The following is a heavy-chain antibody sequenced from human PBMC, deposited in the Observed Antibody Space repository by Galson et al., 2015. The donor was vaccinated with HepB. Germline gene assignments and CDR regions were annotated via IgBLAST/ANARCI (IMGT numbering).Heavy chain of an antibody. CDR2: IRSKAYGGTT. J-gene: IGHJ4*02. Sequence: SLRLSCAASGFTFGDSAMSWFRQAAGKGLEWVGFIRSKAYGGTTEYAASVKGRFTISRDDSKSIAYLQMNSLKTEDTAVYYCTRDLQYYDILTGYYTLDYWGQGTLVTVSS. D-gene: IGHD3-9*01. CDR3: TRDLQYYDILTGYYTLDY. V-gene: IGHV3-49*03. CDR1: GFTFGDSA.